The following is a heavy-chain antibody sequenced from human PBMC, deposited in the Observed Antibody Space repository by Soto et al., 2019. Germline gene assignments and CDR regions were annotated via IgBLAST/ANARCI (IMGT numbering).Heavy chain of an antibody. CDR1: GYSFTSYW. Sequence: LGESLKISCKGSGYSFTSYWISWVRQMPGKGLEWMGRIDPSDSYTNYSPSFQGHVTISADKSISTAYLQWSSLKASDTAMYYCAIQPLYCSGGSRYSWVYYYGMDVWGQGTTVTVSS. CDR3: AIQPLYCSGGSRYSWVYYYGMDV. CDR2: IDPSDSYT. V-gene: IGHV5-10-1*01. D-gene: IGHD2-15*01. J-gene: IGHJ6*02.